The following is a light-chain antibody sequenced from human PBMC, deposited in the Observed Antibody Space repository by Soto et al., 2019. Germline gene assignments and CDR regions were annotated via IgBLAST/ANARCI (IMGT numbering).Light chain of an antibody. CDR2: GAS. Sequence: EIVLTQSPGTLSVSPGERATLSCRASQSVSSKLAWYQQKPGQAPRLLFYGASTGATGIPARFSGSGSETEFTLSISSLQSEDFAVYYCQQYNNWRGTFGQGTKVEIK. J-gene: IGKJ1*01. CDR3: QQYNNWRGT. CDR1: QSVSSK. V-gene: IGKV3-15*01.